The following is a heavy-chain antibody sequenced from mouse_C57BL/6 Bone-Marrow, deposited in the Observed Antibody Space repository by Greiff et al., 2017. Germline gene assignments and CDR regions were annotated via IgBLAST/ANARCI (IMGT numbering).Heavy chain of an antibody. CDR2: ISSGGDYI. V-gene: IGHV5-9-1*02. D-gene: IGHD6-1*01. CDR3: TGGGGVLYWYFDV. CDR1: GFTFSSYA. Sequence: EVMLVESGEGLVKPGGSLKLSCAASGFTFSSYAMSWVRQTPEKRLEWVAYISSGGDYIYYADTVKGRFTISRDNARNTLYLQMSSLKSEDTAMYYCTGGGGVLYWYFDVWGTGTTVTVSS. J-gene: IGHJ1*03.